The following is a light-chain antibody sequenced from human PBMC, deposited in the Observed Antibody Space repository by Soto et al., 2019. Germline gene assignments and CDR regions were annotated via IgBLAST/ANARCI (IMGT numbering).Light chain of an antibody. J-gene: IGKJ2*03. CDR3: QQYNSYVYS. Sequence: DIQMTQSPSILSASVGDTVNITCRASQSVSTWLAWYQQKPGKAPKVMIYKASTLQSGVPSRFSDSGSGTEFTLTISSLQPDDFATYYCQQYNSYVYSFGRGTKLES. CDR1: QSVSTW. CDR2: KAS. V-gene: IGKV1-5*03.